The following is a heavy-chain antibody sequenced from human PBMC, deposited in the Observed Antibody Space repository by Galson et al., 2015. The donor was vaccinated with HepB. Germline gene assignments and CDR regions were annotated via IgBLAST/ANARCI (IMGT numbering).Heavy chain of an antibody. D-gene: IGHD2/OR15-2a*01. V-gene: IGHV3-23*01. Sequence: SLRLSCAACGFTFTSYGMIWVRQAPGKGLECVSAISRGGDTSDYADSVKGRFTVSRDSSTNTLYLQMNGRRADDTAIYYCVRGTTAPDYWGQGTLVTVSS. CDR1: GFTFTSYG. J-gene: IGHJ4*02. CDR2: ISRGGDTS. CDR3: VRGTTAPDY.